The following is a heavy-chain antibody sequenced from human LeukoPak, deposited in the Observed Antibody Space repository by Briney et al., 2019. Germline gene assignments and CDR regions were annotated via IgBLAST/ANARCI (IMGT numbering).Heavy chain of an antibody. CDR3: AKVADYCSSTSCLRSWFDP. Sequence: PGGSLRLSCAASGFTFSSYGMHWVRQAPGQGLEWVAFIRYDGSNKYYADSVKGRFTISRDNSKNTLYLQMNSLRAEDTAVYYSAKVADYCSSTSCLRSWFDPWGQGTLVTVSS. V-gene: IGHV3-30*02. CDR2: IRYDGSNK. J-gene: IGHJ5*02. D-gene: IGHD2-2*01. CDR1: GFTFSSYG.